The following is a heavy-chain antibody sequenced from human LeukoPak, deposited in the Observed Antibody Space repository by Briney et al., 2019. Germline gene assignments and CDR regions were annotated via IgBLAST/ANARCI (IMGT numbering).Heavy chain of an antibody. CDR1: GFTFSAYR. CDR2: IKQDGSEK. V-gene: IGHV3-7*01. Sequence: QAGGSLRLSCAASGFTFSAYRMSWARQAPGKGLEWVANIKQDGSEKHYVDSVKGRFTISRDNAKNSLYLQMSSLRAEDTAVYYCTRVEETATTAAIIRKYSYYYYYMDVWGKGNTVTVSS. J-gene: IGHJ6*03. D-gene: IGHD4-11*01. CDR3: TRVEETATTAAIIRKYSYYYYYMDV.